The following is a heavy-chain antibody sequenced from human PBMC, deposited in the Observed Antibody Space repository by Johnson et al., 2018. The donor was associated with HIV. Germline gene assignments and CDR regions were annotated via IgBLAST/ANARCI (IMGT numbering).Heavy chain of an antibody. J-gene: IGHJ3*02. Sequence: MQLVESGGGVVQPGGSLRLSCAASGFTFSSYWMHWVRQAPGKGLVWVSAIGTAGDTYYPGSVKGRFTISRENAKNSLYLQMNSLRAGDTAVYYCARAIGEGYPGMKAFEIWGQGTMVTVSS. CDR2: IGTAGDT. CDR1: GFTFSSYW. V-gene: IGHV3-13*01. D-gene: IGHD3-10*01. CDR3: ARAIGEGYPGMKAFEI.